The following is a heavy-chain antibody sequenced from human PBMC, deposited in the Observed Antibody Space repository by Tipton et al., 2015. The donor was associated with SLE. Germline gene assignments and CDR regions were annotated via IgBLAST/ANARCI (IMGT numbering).Heavy chain of an antibody. D-gene: IGHD5-12*01. Sequence: TLSLTCTVSGGSISSSRYSWGWIRQPPGKGLEWIGYIYYSGSTNYNPSLKSRVTISVDTSKNQFSLKLSSVTAADTAVYYCARRLARYSGYDYFDYWGQGTLVTVSS. CDR3: ARRLARYSGYDYFDY. V-gene: IGHV4-61*05. J-gene: IGHJ4*02. CDR1: GGSISSSRYS. CDR2: IYYSGST.